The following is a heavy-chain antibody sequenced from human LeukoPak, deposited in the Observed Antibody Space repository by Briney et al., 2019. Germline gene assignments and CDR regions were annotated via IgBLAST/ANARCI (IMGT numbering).Heavy chain of an antibody. CDR3: ARRAAGSRHFDL. CDR1: GGSISSYY. Sequence: SETLSLTCTVSGGSISSYYWGWIRQPPGKGLEWIGSIYYSGSTYYNPSLKSRVTISVDTSKNQFSLKLSSVTAADTAVYYCARRAAGSRHFDLWGRGTLVTVSS. J-gene: IGHJ2*01. CDR2: IYYSGST. V-gene: IGHV4-39*01.